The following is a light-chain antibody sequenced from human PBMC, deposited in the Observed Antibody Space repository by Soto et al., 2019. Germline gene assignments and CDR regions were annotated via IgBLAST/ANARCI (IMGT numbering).Light chain of an antibody. CDR3: QQYNKWPQT. V-gene: IGKV3-15*01. J-gene: IGKJ1*01. CDR2: GAS. Sequence: EIVMTQSPATLSVSPGERATLSCRASQSVSSNLAWYQQKPGQAPRLLIYGASTSAACIPARFSGSGSGTEFTLTISSLQSEDFAVYYCQQYNKWPQTFGQGTKVEIK. CDR1: QSVSSN.